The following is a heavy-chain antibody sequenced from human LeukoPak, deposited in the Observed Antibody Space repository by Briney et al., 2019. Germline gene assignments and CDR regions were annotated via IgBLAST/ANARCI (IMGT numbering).Heavy chain of an antibody. CDR2: INPSGGST. Sequence: GASVKVSCKASGYTFTSYYMHWVRQAPGQGLEWMGIINPSGGSTSYAQKFQGRVTITTDESTSTAYMELSSLRSDDTAVYYCVTGVLSGPQTDAFDIWGQGTMVTVSS. CDR3: VTGVLSGPQTDAFDI. D-gene: IGHD5-12*01. J-gene: IGHJ3*02. V-gene: IGHV1-46*01. CDR1: GYTFTSYY.